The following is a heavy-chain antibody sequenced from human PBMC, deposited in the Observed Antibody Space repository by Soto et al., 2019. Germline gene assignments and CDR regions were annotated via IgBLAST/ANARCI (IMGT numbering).Heavy chain of an antibody. Sequence: QVQLVESGGGVVQPGRSLRLSCAASGFTFSSYGMHWVRQAPGEGLEWVAVISYDGSNKYYADSVKGRFTISRDNSKNTLYLQMNSLRAEDTAVYYCAKDENIVVVVAATDYWGQGTLVTVST. CDR3: AKDENIVVVVAATDY. CDR1: GFTFSSYG. J-gene: IGHJ4*02. CDR2: ISYDGSNK. D-gene: IGHD2-15*01. V-gene: IGHV3-30*18.